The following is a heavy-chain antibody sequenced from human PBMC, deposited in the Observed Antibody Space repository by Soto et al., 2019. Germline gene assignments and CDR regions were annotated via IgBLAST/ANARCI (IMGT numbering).Heavy chain of an antibody. CDR2: INPNSGGT. CDR1: GYTFTGYY. Sequence: QVQLVQSGAEVKKPGASVKVPCKASGYTFTGYYMHWVRQAPGQGLEWMGWINPNSGGTNYAQKLQCRVTMTRDTSISTAYMEVSRLRSDDTAVYYCARDLIWFWELLYPDLPDYWGQGTLVTVSS. V-gene: IGHV1-2*02. CDR3: ARDLIWFWELLYPDLPDY. J-gene: IGHJ4*02. D-gene: IGHD3-10*01.